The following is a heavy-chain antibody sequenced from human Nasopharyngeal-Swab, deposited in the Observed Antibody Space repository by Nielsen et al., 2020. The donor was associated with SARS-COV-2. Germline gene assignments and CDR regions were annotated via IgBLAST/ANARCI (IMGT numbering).Heavy chain of an antibody. CDR2: ISSDGNKK. CDR3: GRGGSDF. V-gene: IGHV3-30*04. CDR1: GYIFSSYS. Sequence: GESLKISCAASGYIFSSYSMHWVRQAPGKGLDWVGFISSDGNKKYYAESVGGRFTISRDISKNTVYLQMNSLRPEDTAIYYCGRGGSDFWGQGTLVTVSS. J-gene: IGHJ4*02. D-gene: IGHD1-26*01.